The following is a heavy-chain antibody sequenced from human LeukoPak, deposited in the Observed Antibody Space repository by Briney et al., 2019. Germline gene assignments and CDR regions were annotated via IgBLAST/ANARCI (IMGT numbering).Heavy chain of an antibody. V-gene: IGHV4-34*01. D-gene: IGHD6-6*01. CDR1: GGSFSGYY. Sequence: PSETLSLTCAVYGGSFSGYYWSWIRQPPGKGLEWIGEINHSGSTNYNPSLKSRVTISVDTSKNQFSLKLSSVTAADTAVYYCASGSTKYSSSSDWGQGTLVTVSS. CDR2: INHSGST. J-gene: IGHJ4*02. CDR3: ASGSTKYSSSSD.